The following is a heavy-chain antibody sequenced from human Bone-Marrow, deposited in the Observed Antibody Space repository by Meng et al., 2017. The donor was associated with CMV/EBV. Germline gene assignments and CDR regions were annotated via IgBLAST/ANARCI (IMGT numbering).Heavy chain of an antibody. D-gene: IGHD4-23*01. CDR1: GFTFSSYS. J-gene: IGHJ6*02. CDR2: ISSSSSYI. CDR3: ARVGNGGSRPTVGVYYYYGMDV. Sequence: GESLKISCAASGFTFSSYSMNWVRQAPGKGLEWVSSISSSSSYIYYADSGKGRFTISRDNAKNSLYLQMNSLRAEDTAVYYCARVGNGGSRPTVGVYYYYGMDVWGQGTTVTVSS. V-gene: IGHV3-21*01.